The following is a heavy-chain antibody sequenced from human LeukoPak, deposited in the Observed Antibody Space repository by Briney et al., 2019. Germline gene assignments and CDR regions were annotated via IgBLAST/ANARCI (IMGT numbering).Heavy chain of an antibody. V-gene: IGHV3-33*06. J-gene: IGHJ6*03. D-gene: IGHD3-10*01. CDR1: GFTFSSYG. CDR3: AKDHMVRGVPYYYYYYMDV. Sequence: GGSLRLSCAASGFTFSSYGMHWVRQAPGKGLEWVAVIWYDGSNKYYADSVKGRFTISRDNSKNTLYLQMNSLRAEDTAVYYCAKDHMVRGVPYYYYYYMDVWGKGTTVTVSS. CDR2: IWYDGSNK.